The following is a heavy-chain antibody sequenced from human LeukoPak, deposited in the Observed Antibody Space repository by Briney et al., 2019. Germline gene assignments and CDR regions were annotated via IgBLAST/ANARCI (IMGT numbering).Heavy chain of an antibody. V-gene: IGHV3-30-3*01. D-gene: IGHD2-15*01. J-gene: IGHJ4*02. CDR2: ISYDGSNK. CDR1: GFTFSSYA. Sequence: GGSLRLSCAASGFTFSSYAMSWVRQAPGKGLEWVAVISYDGSNKYYADSVKGRFTISRDNSKNTLYLQMNSLRAEDTAVYYCAREGWIYCSGGSCYSTDAFDYWGQGTLVTVSS. CDR3: AREGWIYCSGGSCYSTDAFDY.